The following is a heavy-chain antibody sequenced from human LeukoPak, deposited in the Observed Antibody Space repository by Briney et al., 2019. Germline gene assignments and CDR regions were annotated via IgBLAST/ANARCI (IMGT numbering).Heavy chain of an antibody. CDR3: ARGVGYCSTTNCYGGGSYFNH. D-gene: IGHD2-2*01. Sequence: SVKVSCKASGVTFSSYAISWVRQAPGQGLEWMGGIIPFFGTANYAQKFQGRVTITADESTSTAYTELSSLKSEDTAVYYCARGVGYCSTTNCYGGGSYFNHWGQGTLVTVSS. CDR1: GVTFSSYA. CDR2: IIPFFGTA. V-gene: IGHV1-69*13. J-gene: IGHJ4*02.